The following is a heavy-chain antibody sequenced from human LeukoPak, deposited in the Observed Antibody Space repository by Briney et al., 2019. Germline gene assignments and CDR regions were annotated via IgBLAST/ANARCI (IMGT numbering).Heavy chain of an antibody. CDR2: ISGIGDRT. CDR3: ARLVTGTTVVNYGWFDP. D-gene: IGHD4-23*01. V-gene: IGHV3-23*01. CDR1: GFTFSTYA. J-gene: IGHJ5*02. Sequence: GGSLRHSCAASGFTFSTYALSWVRQAPGKGLEWVSAISGIGDRTYHADSVKGRFTISRDNSENTLHLQINSLRAEDTAVYYCARLVTGTTVVNYGWFDPWGQGTLVTVSS.